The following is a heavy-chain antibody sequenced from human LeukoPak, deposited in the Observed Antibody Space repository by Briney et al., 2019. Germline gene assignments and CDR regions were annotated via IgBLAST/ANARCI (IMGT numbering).Heavy chain of an antibody. CDR2: INHSGST. CDR1: GGSFSGYY. Sequence: PSETLSLTCAVYGGSFSGYYWSWICQPPGKGLEWIGEINHSGSTNYNPSLKSRVTISVDTSKNQFSLKLSSVTAADTAVYYCARLLWYSSSSGHFQHWGQGTLVTVSS. J-gene: IGHJ1*01. V-gene: IGHV4-34*01. D-gene: IGHD6-6*01. CDR3: ARLLWYSSSSGHFQH.